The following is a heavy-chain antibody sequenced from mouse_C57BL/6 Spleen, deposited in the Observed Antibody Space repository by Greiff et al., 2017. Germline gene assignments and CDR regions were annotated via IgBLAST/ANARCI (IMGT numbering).Heavy chain of an antibody. CDR3: ARRVYYDYDSYYWYFDV. V-gene: IGHV3-6*01. J-gene: IGHJ1*03. D-gene: IGHD2-4*01. CDR2: ISYDGSN. Sequence: ESGPGLVKPSQSLSLTCSVTGYSITSGYYWNWIRQFPGNKLEWMGYISYDGSNNYNPSLKNRISITRDTSKNQFFLKLNSVTTEDTATYYCARRVYYDYDSYYWYFDVWGTGTTVTVSS. CDR1: GYSITSGYY.